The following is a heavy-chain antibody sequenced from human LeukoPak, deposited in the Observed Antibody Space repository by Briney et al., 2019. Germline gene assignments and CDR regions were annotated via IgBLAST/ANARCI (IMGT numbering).Heavy chain of an antibody. CDR1: GGSFSGYY. D-gene: IGHD3-16*02. CDR3: ARGRYYDYVWGSYRHYYFDY. J-gene: IGHJ4*02. Sequence: PSETLSLTCSVYGGSFSGYYWSWIRQPPGKGLEWIGEINHSGSTNYNPSLKSRVTISVDMSKNQFSLKLSSVTAADTAVYYCARGRYYDYVWGSYRHYYFDYWGQGTLVTVSS. V-gene: IGHV4-34*01. CDR2: INHSGST.